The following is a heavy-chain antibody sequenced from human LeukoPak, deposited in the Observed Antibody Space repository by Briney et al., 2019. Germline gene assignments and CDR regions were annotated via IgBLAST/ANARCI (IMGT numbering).Heavy chain of an antibody. J-gene: IGHJ4*02. Sequence: ASVKVSCKASGYTFTSYYMHWVRQAPGQGLEWMGIINPSGGSTSYAQKFQGRVTMTRDTSTSTVYMELSSLRSEDTAVYYCARERMSGYDFDYWGQGTLVTASS. CDR1: GYTFTSYY. CDR2: INPSGGST. D-gene: IGHD5-12*01. V-gene: IGHV1-46*01. CDR3: ARERMSGYDFDY.